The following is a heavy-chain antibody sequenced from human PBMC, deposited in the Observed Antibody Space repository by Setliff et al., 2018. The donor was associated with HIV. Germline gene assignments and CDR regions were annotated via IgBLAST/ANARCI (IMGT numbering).Heavy chain of an antibody. CDR3: ARARSDWYNVRPYYFDL. CDR1: GASFVGDNH. J-gene: IGHJ4*02. V-gene: IGHV4-30-4*01. Sequence: SETLSLTCAVSGASFVGDNHWSWIRQTPERGLDWIAYFMYTDIHNENYSNYRNPSLPSRLSISVDKSENQFSLTLSSVTAADTAVYYWARARSDWYNVRPYYFDLWGQGTPVTVSS. CDR2: FMYTDIHNENYSN. D-gene: IGHD6-19*01.